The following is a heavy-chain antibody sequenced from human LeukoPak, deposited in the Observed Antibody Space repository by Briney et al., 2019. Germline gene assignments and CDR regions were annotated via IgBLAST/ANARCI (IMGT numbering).Heavy chain of an antibody. CDR3: ARWNTVDGMDV. CDR1: GGTFSSYA. Sequence: SVNVSCKASGGTFSSYAISWVRQAPGQGLEGMGGIIPIFGAANYAQKFQGRVTITADESTSTDYMELSSLRSEDTAVYYCARWNTVDGMDVWGKGTTVTVSS. CDR2: IIPIFGAA. V-gene: IGHV1-69*13. D-gene: IGHD1/OR15-1a*01. J-gene: IGHJ6*04.